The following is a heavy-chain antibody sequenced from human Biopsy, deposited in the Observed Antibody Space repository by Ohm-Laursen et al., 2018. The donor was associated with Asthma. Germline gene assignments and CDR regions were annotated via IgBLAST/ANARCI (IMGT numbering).Heavy chain of an antibody. J-gene: IGHJ5*02. Sequence: ASVKVSCKASGNTFTGYYIHWVRQAPGQGLEWMGRINPKTGDTDYAQKFQGRVTMTRDTSISTAYMELSRLTSDDTAVYYCARVQKSPGDRWFDPWGQGTLVTVSS. CDR2: INPKTGDT. D-gene: IGHD7-27*01. CDR1: GNTFTGYY. CDR3: ARVQKSPGDRWFDP. V-gene: IGHV1-2*06.